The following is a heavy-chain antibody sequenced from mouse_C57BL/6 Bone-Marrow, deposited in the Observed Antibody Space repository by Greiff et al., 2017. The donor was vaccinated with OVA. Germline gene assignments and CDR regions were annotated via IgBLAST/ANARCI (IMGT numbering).Heavy chain of an antibody. CDR1: GYTFTSYW. Sequence: VQLQQPGAELVRPGSSVKLSCKASGYTFTSYWMHWVKQRPIQGLEWIGNIDPSDSETHYNQKFKDKATLTVDKSSSTAYMQLSSLTSEDSAVYYCARPDMVTTSYWYFDVWGTGTTVTVSS. J-gene: IGHJ1*03. CDR3: ARPDMVTTSYWYFDV. V-gene: IGHV1-52*01. CDR2: IDPSDSET. D-gene: IGHD2-2*01.